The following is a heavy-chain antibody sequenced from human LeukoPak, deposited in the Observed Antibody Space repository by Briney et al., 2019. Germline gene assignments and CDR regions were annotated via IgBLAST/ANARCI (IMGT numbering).Heavy chain of an antibody. J-gene: IGHJ4*02. CDR3: AGHRSSGWYAY. V-gene: IGHV3-30*04. Sequence: GGSLRLSCAASGFTFSSYAMSWVRQAPGKGLEWVAVISYDGSNKYYADSVKGRFTISRDNSKNTLYLQMNSLRAEDTAVYYCAGHRSSGWYAYWGQGTLVTVSS. D-gene: IGHD6-19*01. CDR2: ISYDGSNK. CDR1: GFTFSSYA.